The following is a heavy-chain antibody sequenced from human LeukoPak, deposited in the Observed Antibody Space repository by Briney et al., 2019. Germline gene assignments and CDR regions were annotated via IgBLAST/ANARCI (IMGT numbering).Heavy chain of an antibody. V-gene: IGHV3-11*01. CDR2: ISSSGSTI. J-gene: IGHJ3*02. D-gene: IGHD3-9*01. CDR3: ARHYDILTGSAFDI. CDR1: GFTFSDYY. Sequence: PGGSLRLSCAASGFTFSDYYMSWIRQAPGKGLEWVSYISSSGSTIYYADSVKGRFTISRDNAKNSLYLQMNSLRAEDTAVYYCARHYDILTGSAFDIWGQGTMVTVSS.